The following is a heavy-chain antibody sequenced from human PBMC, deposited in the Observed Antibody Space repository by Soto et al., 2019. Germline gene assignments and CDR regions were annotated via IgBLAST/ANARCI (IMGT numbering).Heavy chain of an antibody. Sequence: SGPTLVNPTQTLTLTCTFSGFSLSTSGVGVGWIRQPPGKALEWLALSYWNDDKRYSPSLKSRLTITKDTSKNQVVLTMTNMEPVDTATYYCAHSCEGRTKIVVVPAARGKGTNGFDPWRQ. V-gene: IGHV2-5*01. CDR3: AHSCEGRTKIVVVPAARGKGTNGFDP. D-gene: IGHD2-2*01. J-gene: IGHJ5*02. CDR1: GFSLSTSGVG. CDR2: SYWNDDK.